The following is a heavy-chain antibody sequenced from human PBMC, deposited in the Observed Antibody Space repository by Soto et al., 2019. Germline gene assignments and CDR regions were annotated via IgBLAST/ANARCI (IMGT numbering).Heavy chain of an antibody. CDR2: ISSSSSTI. CDR1: GFTFSSYS. CDR3: ASGNRNYDFWSEREDY. J-gene: IGHJ4*02. V-gene: IGHV3-48*02. D-gene: IGHD3-3*01. Sequence: EVQLVESGGGLVQPGGSLRLSCAASGFTFSSYSMNWVRQAPGKGLEWVSYISSSSSTIYYADSVKGRFTISRDNAKNYLYLQMNSLGYEDTAVYYCASGNRNYDFWSEREDYWGQGPLVTVSS.